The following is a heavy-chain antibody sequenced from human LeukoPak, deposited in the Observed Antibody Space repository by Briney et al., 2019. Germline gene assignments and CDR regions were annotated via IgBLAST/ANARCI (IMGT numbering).Heavy chain of an antibody. J-gene: IGHJ4*02. V-gene: IGHV1-69*06. D-gene: IGHD6-19*01. CDR2: IIPIFGTA. CDR3: ARGYSSGDY. CDR1: GGTFSSFA. Sequence: ASVKVSCKASGGTFSSFAISWVRQAPGQGLEWMGGIIPIFGTANYAQKFQGRVTITADKSTSTAYMEQSSLRSEDTAVYYCARGYSSGDYWGQGTLVTVSS.